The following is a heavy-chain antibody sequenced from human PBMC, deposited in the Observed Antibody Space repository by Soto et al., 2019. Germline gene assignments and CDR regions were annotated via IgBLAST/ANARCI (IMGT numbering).Heavy chain of an antibody. CDR3: ARDGTLYDSSGYYYLY. Sequence: SVKVSCKASGGTFSSSAISWVRQAPGQGLEWMGGISPIFGTPNYAQKFQGRVTITADESTRTAYMELSSLRSEDTAVYYCARDGTLYDSSGYYYLYWGQGTLVTVSS. J-gene: IGHJ4*02. D-gene: IGHD3-22*01. V-gene: IGHV1-69*13. CDR1: GGTFSSSA. CDR2: ISPIFGTP.